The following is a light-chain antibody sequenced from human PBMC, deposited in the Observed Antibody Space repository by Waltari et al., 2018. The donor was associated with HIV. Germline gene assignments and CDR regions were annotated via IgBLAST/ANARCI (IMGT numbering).Light chain of an antibody. CDR3: HQYDSSPQT. CDR2: GAS. CDR1: QRIRATD. J-gene: IGKJ2*01. V-gene: IGKV3-20*01. Sequence: EIVLTQSPGTLSLSPGERATLSCRASQRIRATDFAWYQQKPGQAPRLLIYGASNRAIGTPDRFSGSGSETDFTLTISRLVPEDFAVYFCHQYDSSPQTFGQGTKLEIK.